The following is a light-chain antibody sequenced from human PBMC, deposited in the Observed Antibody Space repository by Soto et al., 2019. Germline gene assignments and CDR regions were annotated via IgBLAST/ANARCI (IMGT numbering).Light chain of an antibody. CDR3: QQCNGYSRT. J-gene: IGKJ1*01. CDR1: QGISRW. CDR2: VAS. Sequence: DIQMTQSPSFVCASVGDRVTITCRASQGISRWLAWYQQKPGKAPNLLIYVASRLESGVPSRFRGSGSGTEFTLTISSLQPDDFATYYCQQCNGYSRTFGQGTKVDIK. V-gene: IGKV1-5*01.